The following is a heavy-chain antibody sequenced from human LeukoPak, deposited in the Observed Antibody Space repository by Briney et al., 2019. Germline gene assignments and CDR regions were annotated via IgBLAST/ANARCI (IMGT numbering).Heavy chain of an antibody. CDR1: GFTVSRNY. CDR3: AKDLVGAFDY. Sequence: PGGSLRLSCVASGFTVSRNYMSWVRQAPGKGLEWVSLIYSGGSTYYADSVKGRFTISRDNSKNTLYVQMNSLRAEDTAVYYCAKDLVGAFDYWGQGTLVTVSS. V-gene: IGHV3-66*01. J-gene: IGHJ4*02. CDR2: IYSGGST. D-gene: IGHD1-26*01.